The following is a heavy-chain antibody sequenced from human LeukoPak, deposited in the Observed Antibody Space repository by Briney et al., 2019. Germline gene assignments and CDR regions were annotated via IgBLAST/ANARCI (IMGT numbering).Heavy chain of an antibody. V-gene: IGHV3-33*01. D-gene: IGHD6-13*01. CDR3: ARWPGSRVRQYYLDY. J-gene: IGHJ4*02. CDR2: IWYGGSNK. Sequence: GRTLRLSCAASGFTFSSYGMHWVRQAPGKGLEWVAVIWYGGSNKYYADSVKGRFTISRDNSKNTLYLQMNSLRAEDTAVYYCARWPGSRVRQYYLDYGDKGTLVTVPT. CDR1: GFTFSSYG.